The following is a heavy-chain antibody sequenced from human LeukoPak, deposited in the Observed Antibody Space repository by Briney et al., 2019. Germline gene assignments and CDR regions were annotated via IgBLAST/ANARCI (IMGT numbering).Heavy chain of an antibody. D-gene: IGHD6-19*01. Sequence: GGSLRLSCAASGFTFSSYAMSWVRQAPGKGLEWVSAISGSGGSTYYADSVKGRFTISRDNSKNTLYLQMNSLRAEDTAVCYCATSRMGAVDYWGQGTLVSVSS. CDR2: ISGSGGST. V-gene: IGHV3-23*01. CDR1: GFTFSSYA. J-gene: IGHJ4*02. CDR3: ATSRMGAVDY.